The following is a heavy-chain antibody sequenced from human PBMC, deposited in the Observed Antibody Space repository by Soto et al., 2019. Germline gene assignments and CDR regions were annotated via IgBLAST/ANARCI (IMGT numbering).Heavy chain of an antibody. CDR2: INPNSGGT. CDR1: GYTFTGYY. J-gene: IGHJ6*02. CDR3: ARDKLPVSPPEYSSSSGRYGMDV. D-gene: IGHD6-6*01. V-gene: IGHV1-2*04. Sequence: ASVKVSCKASGYTFTGYYMHWVRQAPGQGLEWMGWINPNSGGTNYAQKFQGWVTMTRDTSISTAYMELSRLRSDDTAVYYCARDKLPVSPPEYSSSSGRYGMDVWGQGTTVTVSS.